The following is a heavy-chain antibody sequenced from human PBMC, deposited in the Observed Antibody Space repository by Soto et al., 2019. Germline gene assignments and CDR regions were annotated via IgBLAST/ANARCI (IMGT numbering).Heavy chain of an antibody. CDR2: IIPIFGTA. D-gene: IGHD3-3*01. CDR1: GGTFSSYA. CDR3: ARGRHHYDFWSGPLNYYYYGMDV. V-gene: IGHV1-69*13. Sequence: AASVKVSCKASGGTFSSYAISWVRQAPGQGLEWMGGIIPIFGTANYAQKFQGRVTITADESTSTAYMELSSLRSEDTAVYYCARGRHHYDFWSGPLNYYYYGMDVWGQGTTVTVSS. J-gene: IGHJ6*02.